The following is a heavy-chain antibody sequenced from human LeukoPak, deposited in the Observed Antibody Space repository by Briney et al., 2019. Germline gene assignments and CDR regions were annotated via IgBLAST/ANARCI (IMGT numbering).Heavy chain of an antibody. CDR2: IKQDGSEK. V-gene: IGHV3-7*01. Sequence: GGSLRLSCAASGFTFSSYWMSWVRQAPGKGLEWVANIKQDGSEKYYVDSVKGRFTISRDNAKNSLYLQMNSLRAEDTAVYYCARGWYSSSSYFDYWGQGTLVTVSS. D-gene: IGHD6-6*01. J-gene: IGHJ4*02. CDR1: GFTFSSYW. CDR3: ARGWYSSSSYFDY.